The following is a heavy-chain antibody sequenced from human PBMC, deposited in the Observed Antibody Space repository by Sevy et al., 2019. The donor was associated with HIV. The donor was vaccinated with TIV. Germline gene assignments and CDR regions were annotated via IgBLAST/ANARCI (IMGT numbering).Heavy chain of an antibody. Sequence: GGSLRLSCAASGVTFSSNNMNWVRQAPGKGLEWVSFISSSGGYIYYADSVKGRFTISRDNAKNSLYLRMNSLRAEDTAVYYCASWLHDFWVWGQGTPVTVSS. CDR1: GVTFSSNN. V-gene: IGHV3-21*06. CDR3: ASWLHDFWV. CDR2: ISSSGGYI. J-gene: IGHJ4*02. D-gene: IGHD3-3*01.